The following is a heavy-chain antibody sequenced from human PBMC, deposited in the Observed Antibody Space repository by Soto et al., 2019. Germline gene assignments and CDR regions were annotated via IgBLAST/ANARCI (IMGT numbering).Heavy chain of an antibody. D-gene: IGHD6-19*01. J-gene: IGHJ3*02. CDR1: GFTFSIYW. CDR3: ARGYSSGWFQVGAFDI. Sequence: GSLRLSCAASGFTFSIYWMHWVRQAPGKGLVWVSRINSDGSSTSYADSVKGRFTISRDNAKNTLYLQMNSLRAEDTAVYYCARGYSSGWFQVGAFDIWGQGTMVTVSS. V-gene: IGHV3-74*01. CDR2: INSDGSST.